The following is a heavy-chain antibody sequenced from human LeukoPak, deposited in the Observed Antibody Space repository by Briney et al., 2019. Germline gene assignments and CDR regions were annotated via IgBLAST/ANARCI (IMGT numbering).Heavy chain of an antibody. Sequence: GGSLRLSCAASGFTFSSYGMHWVRQAPGKGLEWVAVISYDGSNKYYADSVKGRFTISRDNSKNTLYLQMNSLRAEDTAVYYCAKDRDGWYLDHWGQGTLVTVSS. V-gene: IGHV3-30*18. CDR2: ISYDGSNK. J-gene: IGHJ4*02. CDR1: GFTFSSYG. D-gene: IGHD5-24*01. CDR3: AKDRDGWYLDH.